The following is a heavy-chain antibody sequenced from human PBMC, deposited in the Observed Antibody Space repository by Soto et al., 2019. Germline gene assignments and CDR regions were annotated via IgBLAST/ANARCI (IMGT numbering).Heavy chain of an antibody. CDR1: GGAVSSYN. V-gene: IGHV4-59*02. J-gene: IGHJ4*02. Sequence: SETLSLTRTVSGGAVSSYNWSWIRQPPGKGLEWIAYIYYSGSTNYNPALRSRVTISVDTSKNQFSLRLSSVTAADTAVYYCARDPGNYFDYWGQGTLVTVSS. CDR3: ARDPGNYFDY. CDR2: IYYSGST.